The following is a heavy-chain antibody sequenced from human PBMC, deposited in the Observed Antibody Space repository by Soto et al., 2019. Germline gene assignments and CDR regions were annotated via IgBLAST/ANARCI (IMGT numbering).Heavy chain of an antibody. CDR1: GFPFTNYA. J-gene: IGHJ6*02. D-gene: IGHD3-10*01. CDR3: AKGLIRSYSIPNPDYGLDV. V-gene: IGHV3-23*01. Sequence: GGSLKLSCAASGFPFTNYAMSWVRQAPGKGLEWVAAVSGSGGTTYYADSVRGRFTISRDNSKNTLYVQMNSLRAGDTAIYYCAKGLIRSYSIPNPDYGLDVWGQGTTVTVSS. CDR2: VSGSGGTT.